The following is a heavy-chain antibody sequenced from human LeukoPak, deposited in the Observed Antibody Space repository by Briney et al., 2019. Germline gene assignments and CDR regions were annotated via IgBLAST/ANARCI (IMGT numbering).Heavy chain of an antibody. CDR2: ISAYNGNT. V-gene: IGHV1-18*01. Sequence: AASVEVSCQSSGYIFTSYGISWVRQAPGQGLEWMGCISAYNGNTNYAQKLQGRVTMTTDTSTSTAYIELRSLRSDDTAVYYCARVPPTYYYDSSRHPQDAFDIWGQGTMVTVS. J-gene: IGHJ3*02. D-gene: IGHD3-22*01. CDR3: ARVPPTYYYDSSRHPQDAFDI. CDR1: GYIFTSYG.